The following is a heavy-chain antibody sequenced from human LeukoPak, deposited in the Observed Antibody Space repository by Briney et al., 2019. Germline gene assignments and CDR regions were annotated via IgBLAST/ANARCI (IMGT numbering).Heavy chain of an antibody. CDR3: ARHSRQQLVHFDY. CDR2: IYYSGST. CDR1: GGSISSSNYY. Sequence: SETLSLTCTVSGGSISSSNYYWGWIRQPPGKGLEWIGSIYYSGSTYYNPSLKSRVTISADTSKNQFSLKLSSVTAADTAVYYCARHSRQQLVHFDYWGQGTLVTVSS. D-gene: IGHD6-13*01. J-gene: IGHJ4*02. V-gene: IGHV4-39*01.